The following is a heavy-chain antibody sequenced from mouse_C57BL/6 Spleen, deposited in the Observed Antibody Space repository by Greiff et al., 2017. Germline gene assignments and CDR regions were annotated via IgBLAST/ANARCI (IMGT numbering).Heavy chain of an antibody. CDR3: ERSPVVNAMDY. CDR2: ISSGSSTI. D-gene: IGHD1-1*01. CDR1: GFTFSDYG. V-gene: IGHV5-17*01. Sequence: EVKVEESGGGLVKPGGSLKLSCAASGFTFSDYGMHWVRQAPEKGLEWVAYISSGSSTIYYADTVKGRFTISRDNAKNTLFLQMTSLRSEDTAMCYCERSPVVNAMDYWGQGTSVTVSS. J-gene: IGHJ4*01.